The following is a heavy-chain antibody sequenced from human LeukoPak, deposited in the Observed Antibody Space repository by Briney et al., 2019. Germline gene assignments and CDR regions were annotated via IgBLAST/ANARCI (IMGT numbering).Heavy chain of an antibody. CDR3: VRAYYYHMDA. CDR2: VNPTSGGT. D-gene: IGHD3-22*01. J-gene: IGHJ6*02. V-gene: IGHV1-2*02. Sequence: EASVKVSCKASGYTFTGNYMHWVRQAPGQGLEWMGWVNPTSGGTKYEQNFQGRVTMTRDTSISTAYMELSRLRSDDTAVYYCVRAYYYHMDAWGQGTTVTVSS. CDR1: GYTFTGNY.